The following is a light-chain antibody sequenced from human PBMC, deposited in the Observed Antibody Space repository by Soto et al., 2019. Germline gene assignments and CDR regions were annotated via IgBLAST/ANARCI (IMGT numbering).Light chain of an antibody. CDR1: SSDVGGYNY. Sequence: QSVLTQPASVSGSPGQSITISCTGTSSDVGGYNYVSWYQQHPGKAPKLMIYEVSNRPSGVSNRFSGSKSGNTASLTISGLQAEDEADYYCSSYTSGSTWVFGVGTKVTVL. J-gene: IGLJ3*02. V-gene: IGLV2-14*01. CDR3: SSYTSGSTWV. CDR2: EVS.